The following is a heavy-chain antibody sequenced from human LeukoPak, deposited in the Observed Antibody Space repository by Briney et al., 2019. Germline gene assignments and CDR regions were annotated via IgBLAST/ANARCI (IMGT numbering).Heavy chain of an antibody. V-gene: IGHV3-30-3*01. CDR3: AREGPSSGYWEYYFDY. D-gene: IGHD3-22*01. J-gene: IGHJ4*02. CDR1: GFTFGSYA. Sequence: GGSLRLSCAASGFTFGSYAMHWVRQAPGKGLEWVAVISYDGSNKYYADSVKGRFTISRDNSKNTLYLQMNSLRAEDTAVYYCAREGPSSGYWEYYFDYWGQGTLVTVSS. CDR2: ISYDGSNK.